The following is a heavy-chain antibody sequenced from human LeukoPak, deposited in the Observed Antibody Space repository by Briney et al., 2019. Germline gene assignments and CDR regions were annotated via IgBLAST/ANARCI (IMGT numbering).Heavy chain of an antibody. CDR3: VKERPEDYYGSGSYFDF. CDR1: XFTFRSFS. Sequence: QPGRSLRLSCATSXFTFRSFSMQWVRQAPGKGLEWGAVISYDAGSNQYYSDSVKGRFTISKDNSKNTMYLQMNTLRVEDTAVYYCVKERPEDYYGSGSYFDFWGQGTRVTVSS. V-gene: IGHV3-30-3*01. J-gene: IGHJ4*02. D-gene: IGHD3-10*01. CDR2: ISYDAGSNQ.